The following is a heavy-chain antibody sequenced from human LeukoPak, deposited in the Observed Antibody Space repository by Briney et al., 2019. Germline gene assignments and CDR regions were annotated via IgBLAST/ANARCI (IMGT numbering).Heavy chain of an antibody. J-gene: IGHJ4*02. D-gene: IGHD3-10*01. V-gene: IGHV4-34*01. CDR1: GGSFSGYY. CDR2: INHSGST. CDR3: ARAVLLWFGELPYFDY. Sequence: PETLSLTCAVYGGSFSGYYWSWIRQPPGKGLEWIGEINHSGSTNYNPSLKSRVTISVDTSKNQFSLKLSSVTAADTAVYYCARAVLLWFGELPYFDYWGQGTLVTVSS.